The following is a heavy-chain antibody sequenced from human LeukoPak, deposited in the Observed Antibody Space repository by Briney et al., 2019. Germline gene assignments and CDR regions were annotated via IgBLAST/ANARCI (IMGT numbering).Heavy chain of an antibody. CDR1: GYSISSSSDY. CDR3: ARVTVAFDI. V-gene: IGHV4-39*07. CDR2: IYYSGST. D-gene: IGHD4-17*01. J-gene: IGHJ3*02. Sequence: PSETLSLTCTVSGYSISSSSDYWGWLRQPPGRGLEGIGSIYYSGSTYYNPSLKSRVTISVDTSKNQFSLKLSSVTAADTAVYYCARVTVAFDIWGQGSMVTVSS.